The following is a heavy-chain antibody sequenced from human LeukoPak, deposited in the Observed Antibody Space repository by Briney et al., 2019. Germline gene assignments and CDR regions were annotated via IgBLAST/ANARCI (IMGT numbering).Heavy chain of an antibody. D-gene: IGHD4-11*01. CDR1: GGSFSGYY. Sequence: SETLSLTCAVYGGSFSGYYWSWIRQPPGKGLEWIGEINHSGSTNYNPSLKSRVTISVDTSKNQFSLKLSSVTAADTAVYSCAGGGLHRPYYYYYYYMDVWGKGTTVTVSS. CDR2: INHSGST. V-gene: IGHV4-34*01. J-gene: IGHJ6*03. CDR3: AGGGLHRPYYYYYYYMDV.